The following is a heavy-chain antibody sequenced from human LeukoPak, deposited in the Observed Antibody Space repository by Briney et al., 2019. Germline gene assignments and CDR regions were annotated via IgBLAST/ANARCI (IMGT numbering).Heavy chain of an antibody. Sequence: PSETLSLTCTVPGGSISSYYWSWIRQPPGKGLEWIGYIYYSGSTNYNPSLKSRVTISVDTSKNQFSLKLSSVTAADTAAYYCARREYYYDSSGTGNWFDPWGQGTLVTVSS. CDR3: ARREYYYDSSGTGNWFDP. V-gene: IGHV4-59*08. D-gene: IGHD3-22*01. J-gene: IGHJ5*02. CDR1: GGSISSYY. CDR2: IYYSGST.